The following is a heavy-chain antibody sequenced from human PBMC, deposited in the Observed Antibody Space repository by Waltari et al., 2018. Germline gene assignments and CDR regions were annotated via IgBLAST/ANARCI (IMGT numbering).Heavy chain of an antibody. CDR3: ASLSVGLELRAFQH. CDR1: GYSISSGYY. D-gene: IGHD1-7*01. J-gene: IGHJ1*01. CDR2: IKHSGST. Sequence: QVQLQESGPGLVKPSETLSLTCTVSGYSISSGYYWGWIRQPPGKGLEWIGSIKHSGSTYYNPSLKRRVTISVDTSKNPFSLKLSAVTAADTAVYYCASLSVGLELRAFQHWGQGTLVTVSS. V-gene: IGHV4-38-2*02.